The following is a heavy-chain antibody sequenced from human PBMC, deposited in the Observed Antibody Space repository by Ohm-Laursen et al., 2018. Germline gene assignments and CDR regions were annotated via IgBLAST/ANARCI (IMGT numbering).Heavy chain of an antibody. CDR3: AKGGLLWESDY. D-gene: IGHD2-15*01. V-gene: IGHV3-23*01. J-gene: IGHJ4*02. Sequence: SLRLSCAASGFTFSNSAMSWVRQAPGKGLEWVAAIIGSGGVTQYAASVKGRFTISRDNSNNTLYLQMNSLRAEDTAVYYCAKGGLLWESDYWGQGTLVTVSS. CDR2: IIGSGGVT. CDR1: GFTFSNSA.